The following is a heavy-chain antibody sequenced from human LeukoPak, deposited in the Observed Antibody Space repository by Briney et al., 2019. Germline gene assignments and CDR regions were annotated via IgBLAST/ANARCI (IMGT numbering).Heavy chain of an antibody. CDR3: ARVVVGATYNWFDP. CDR2: IYYSGST. CDR1: GGSISSGDYY. Sequence: PSETLSLTCTVSGGSISSGDYYWSWIRQPPGKGLEWIGYIYYSGSTYYNPSLKSRVTISVDTSKNQFSLKLSSVTAADTAVYYCARVVVGATYNWFDPWGQGTLVTVSS. D-gene: IGHD1-26*01. V-gene: IGHV4-30-4*02. J-gene: IGHJ5*02.